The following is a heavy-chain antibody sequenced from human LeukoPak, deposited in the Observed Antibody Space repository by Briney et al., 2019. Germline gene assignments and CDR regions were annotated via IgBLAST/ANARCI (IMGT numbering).Heavy chain of an antibody. Sequence: SETLSLTCTASSDSIFTSNWWSWVRQPPGKGLEWIGQIFHSGSTSYSPSLKSRVTISMDKSKNQISLRLTSVTAADTAVYYCATRGVATLDHDAFDIWGQGTMVTVSS. V-gene: IGHV4-4*02. J-gene: IGHJ3*02. CDR3: ATRGVATLDHDAFDI. CDR1: SDSIFTSNW. CDR2: IFHSGST. D-gene: IGHD5-12*01.